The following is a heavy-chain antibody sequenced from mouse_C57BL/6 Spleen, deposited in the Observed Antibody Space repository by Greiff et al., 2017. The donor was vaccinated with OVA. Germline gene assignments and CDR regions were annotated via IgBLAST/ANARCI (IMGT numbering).Heavy chain of an antibody. V-gene: IGHV2-9-1*01. D-gene: IGHD1-1*01. CDR1: GFSLTSYA. Sequence: VNVVESGPGLVAPSQSLSITCTVSGFSLTSYAISWVRQPPGKGLEWLGVIWTGGGTNYNSALKSRLSISKDNSKSHIFLKMNSLQTDDTARYDCARNLYGSSWDYAMDYWGQGTSVTVSS. J-gene: IGHJ4*01. CDR3: ARNLYGSSWDYAMDY. CDR2: IWTGGGT.